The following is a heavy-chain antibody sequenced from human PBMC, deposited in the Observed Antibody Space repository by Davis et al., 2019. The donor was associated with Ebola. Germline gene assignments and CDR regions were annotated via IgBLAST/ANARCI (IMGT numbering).Heavy chain of an antibody. CDR3: TRDRAYKCFDL. CDR1: QSHFTVAW. Sequence: PGGSLRPPVAVSQSHFTVAWMNWVRHAPGKGLEWVAITNPDASEKYYVDSARGRFTISRDNAKKSLYLQMNSLRVEDTAIYYCTRDRAYKCFDLWGQGTLVTVSS. J-gene: IGHJ5*02. V-gene: IGHV3-7*01. CDR2: TNPDASEK.